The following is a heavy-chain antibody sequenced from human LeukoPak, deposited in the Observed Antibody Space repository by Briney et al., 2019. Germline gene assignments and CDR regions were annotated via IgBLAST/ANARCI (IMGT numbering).Heavy chain of an antibody. D-gene: IGHD5-24*01. CDR3: ARDAGRDGYNYFDY. CDR2: IYYSGST. V-gene: IGHV4-39*07. Sequence: SETLSLTCTVSGGSINSSSCYWGWIRQPPGKGLEWIGSIYYSGSTYYNPSLKSRVTISVDTSKNQFSLKLSSVTAADTAVYYCARDAGRDGYNYFDYWGQGTLVTVSS. CDR1: GGSINSSSCY. J-gene: IGHJ4*02.